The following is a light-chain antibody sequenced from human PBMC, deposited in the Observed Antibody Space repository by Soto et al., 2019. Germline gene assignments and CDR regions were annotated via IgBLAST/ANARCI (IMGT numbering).Light chain of an antibody. CDR1: HSLLDSDDGNTY. J-gene: IGKJ4*01. CDR2: TVS. CDR3: MQRMEFPLT. V-gene: IGKV2-40*01. Sequence: DIVMTQTPLSLPVTPGEPASISCRSSHSLLDSDDGNTYLNWYLQKPGQSPQLLIYTVSYRASGVPDRFSGSGSGTDFTLKISRVEAEDVGVYYCMQRMEFPLTFGGGTKVDIK.